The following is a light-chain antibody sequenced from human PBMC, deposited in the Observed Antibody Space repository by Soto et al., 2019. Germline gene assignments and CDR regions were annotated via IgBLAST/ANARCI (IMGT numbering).Light chain of an antibody. J-gene: IGLJ3*02. V-gene: IGLV6-57*04. CDR1: GGNITNNY. CDR3: QSYDASSQV. Sequence: NFMLTQPHSVSESPGKTVTISCTRSGGNITNNYVQWYQRRPGSAPTTVIYEDTHRPSGVPDRFSGSIDGSSNSASLTISGLRTEDEADYYCQSYDASSQVFGGGTQLTVL. CDR2: EDT.